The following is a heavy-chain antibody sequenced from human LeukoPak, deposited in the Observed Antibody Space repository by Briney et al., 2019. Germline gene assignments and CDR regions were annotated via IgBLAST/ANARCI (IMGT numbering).Heavy chain of an antibody. CDR1: GFTFDDYA. D-gene: IGHD1-1*01. V-gene: IGHV4-59*01. J-gene: IGHJ6*03. CDR3: ARAVQLERPPPLIGYYYMDV. CDR2: IFYSGST. Sequence: GSLRLSCAASGFTFDDYAMHWIRQPPGKGLEWIGYIFYSGSTNYNPSLKSRVTISVDTSKNQFSLKLRSVTAADTAVYYCARAVQLERPPPLIGYYYMDVWGKGTTVTVSS.